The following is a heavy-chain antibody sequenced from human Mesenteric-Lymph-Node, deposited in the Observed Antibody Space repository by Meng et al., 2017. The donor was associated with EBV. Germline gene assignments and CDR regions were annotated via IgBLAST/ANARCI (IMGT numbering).Heavy chain of an antibody. CDR1: GFSLTTRGVG. CDR3: AFSRLGDYFDS. D-gene: IGHD3-10*01. V-gene: IGHV2-5*02. Sequence: QIPLKESGPTLVKTAHTVRLTCTSSGFSLTTRGVGVGWVRPPPGKALEWLALIYWDDDRRFTPSLKRRLTIAKDTSRDQVFLTLTDMDPVDTGTYYCAFSRLGDYFDSWGQGTLVTVSS. J-gene: IGHJ4*02. CDR2: IYWDDDR.